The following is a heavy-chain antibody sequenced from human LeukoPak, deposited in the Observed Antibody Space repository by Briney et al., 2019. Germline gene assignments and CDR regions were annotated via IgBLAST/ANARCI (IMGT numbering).Heavy chain of an antibody. CDR3: AKDPPRPIAAAGLLRDY. D-gene: IGHD6-13*01. J-gene: IGHJ4*02. V-gene: IGHV3-23*01. CDR2: ISGSGGST. Sequence: PGGSLRLSCAASGFTFNNYALAWVRQTPEKGLEWVSAISGSGGSTYYADSVKGRFTISRDNSKNTLYLQMNSLRAEDTAVYYCAKDPPRPIAAAGLLRDYWGQGTLVTVSS. CDR1: GFTFNNYA.